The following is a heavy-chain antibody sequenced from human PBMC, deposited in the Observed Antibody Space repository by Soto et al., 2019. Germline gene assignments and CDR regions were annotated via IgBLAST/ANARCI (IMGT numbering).Heavy chain of an antibody. CDR3: ASSRVVPAVYYHCYYMDV. CDR1: GGSISSYY. CDR2: IYYSGST. Sequence: SETLSLTCTVSGGSISSYYWSWIRQPPGKGLEWIGYIYYSGSTNYNPSLKSRVTISVDTSKNQFSLKLSSVTAADTAVYYCASSRVVPAVYYHCYYMDVWGKGTTVTVSS. V-gene: IGHV4-59*01. D-gene: IGHD2-2*01. J-gene: IGHJ6*03.